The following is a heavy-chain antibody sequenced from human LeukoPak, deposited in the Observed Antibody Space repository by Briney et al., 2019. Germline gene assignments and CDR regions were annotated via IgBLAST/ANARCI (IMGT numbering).Heavy chain of an antibody. V-gene: IGHV4-59*01. CDR2: IYYSGST. D-gene: IGHD6-13*01. CDR1: GGAISTYY. J-gene: IGHJ4*02. CDR3: ARSPHSIAAAPWPGE. Sequence: SETLSLTCTVSGGAISTYYWSWIRQPPGKGLEWIGYIYYSGSTNYNPSLKSRVTISVDTSKNQFSLKLSSVPAADTAVYYCARSPHSIAAAPWPGEWGQGTLVTVSS.